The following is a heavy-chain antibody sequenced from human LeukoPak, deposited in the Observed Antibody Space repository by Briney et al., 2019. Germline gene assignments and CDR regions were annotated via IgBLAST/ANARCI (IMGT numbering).Heavy chain of an antibody. V-gene: IGHV3-7*01. Sequence: GGSLRLSCSASGFTFSDYWMRCVRQAPGKGLEWVGNIRQDDSEKNYVDSVRGRFTISRNSAKSSLYLQRNSLRAGARAIYYFATDRKVGTWKPRFNYWGQGTLVTVSS. CDR1: GFTFSDYW. D-gene: IGHD4-23*01. CDR3: ATDRKVGTWKPRFNY. J-gene: IGHJ4*02. CDR2: IRQDDSEK.